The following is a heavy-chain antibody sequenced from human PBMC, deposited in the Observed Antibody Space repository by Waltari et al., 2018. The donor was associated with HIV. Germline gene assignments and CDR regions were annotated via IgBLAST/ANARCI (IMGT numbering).Heavy chain of an antibody. CDR3: AGMIVVVVAATGAFES. V-gene: IGHV3-7*01. CDR2: IKQYGSEK. J-gene: IGHJ3*02. D-gene: IGHD2-15*01. CDR1: GFTFSTYW. Sequence: EVQLVESGGGLVQPGGSLRLSCAASGFTFSTYWMSWGRQAPGKGLEGVANIKQYGSEKYYVDAVKGRFTISSDNAKNSLYLQMNSLRAEDTAVYYCAGMIVVVVAATGAFESWGQGTMVTVSS.